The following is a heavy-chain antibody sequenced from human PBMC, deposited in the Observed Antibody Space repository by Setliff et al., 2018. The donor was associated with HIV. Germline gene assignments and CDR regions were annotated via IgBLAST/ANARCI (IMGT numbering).Heavy chain of an antibody. CDR2: ISWNSGSI. CDR1: GFIVSDTY. J-gene: IGHJ4*02. Sequence: GGSLRLSCAASGFIVSDTYMTWVRQAPGKGLEWVSLISWNSGSIGYADSVKGRFTISRDNAKNSLYLQMNSLRAEDTALYYCAKDLGGGWSLFDYWGQGTLVTVSS. D-gene: IGHD6-19*01. CDR3: AKDLGGGWSLFDY. V-gene: IGHV3-9*01.